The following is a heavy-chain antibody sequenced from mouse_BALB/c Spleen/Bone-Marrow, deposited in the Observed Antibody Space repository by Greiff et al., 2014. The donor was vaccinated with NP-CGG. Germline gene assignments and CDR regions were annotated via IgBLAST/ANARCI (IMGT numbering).Heavy chain of an antibody. D-gene: IGHD4-1*01. J-gene: IGHJ4*01. V-gene: IGHV3-1*02. Sequence: EVKLQESGPDLVKPSQSLSLTCTVTGSSITSGYSWHWIRQFPGNKLEWMGYIHYSGTTVYNPSLKSRISITRDTSNNQFFLQLNSVTTEDTATYYCARFAGTPYTMDYWGQGTSVTVSS. CDR3: ARFAGTPYTMDY. CDR2: IHYSGTT. CDR1: GSSITSGYS.